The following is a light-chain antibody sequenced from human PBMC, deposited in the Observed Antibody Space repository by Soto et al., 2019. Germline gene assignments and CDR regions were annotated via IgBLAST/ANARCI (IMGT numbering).Light chain of an antibody. J-gene: IGLJ2*01. V-gene: IGLV2-8*01. Sequence: QSALTQPPSASGSPGQSVTISCTGSRSDIGDSNYVSWYQQHPRKAPKLIISEVINRPSGVPDRFSASKSGNTASLTISGLQAEDEADYYCVTWDSSLSAAVFGGGTKVTVL. CDR1: RSDIGDSNY. CDR3: VTWDSSLSAAV. CDR2: EVI.